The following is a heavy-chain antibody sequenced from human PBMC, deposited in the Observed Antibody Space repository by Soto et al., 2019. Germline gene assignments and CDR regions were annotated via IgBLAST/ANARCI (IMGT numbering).Heavy chain of an antibody. Sequence: ASVKVSCEASGYTFTSYAMHWVRQAPGQRLEWMGWINAGNGNTKYSQKFQGRVTITRDTSASTAYMELSSLRSEETAVYYCARGFGYDILTGYYMAYYFDYWGQGTLVTVSS. CDR3: ARGFGYDILTGYYMAYYFDY. CDR2: INAGNGNT. J-gene: IGHJ4*01. CDR1: GYTFTSYA. D-gene: IGHD3-9*01. V-gene: IGHV1-3*01.